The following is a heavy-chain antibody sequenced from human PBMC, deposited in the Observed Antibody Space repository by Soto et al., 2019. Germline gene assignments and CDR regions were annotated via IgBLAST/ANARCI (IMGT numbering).Heavy chain of an antibody. J-gene: IGHJ4*02. V-gene: IGHV1-18*01. CDR3: AREYCSRTSCFSPDY. CDR1: GYTFTTYG. D-gene: IGHD2-2*01. CDR2: ISTNKGDT. Sequence: ASVKVSCKASGYTFTTYGISWVRQAPGQGLEWMGWISTNKGDTYYAQRLQGRVTMTKDTSTTTAYMELRSLRSDDTAVYYCAREYCSRTSCFSPDYWGQGTLVTVSS.